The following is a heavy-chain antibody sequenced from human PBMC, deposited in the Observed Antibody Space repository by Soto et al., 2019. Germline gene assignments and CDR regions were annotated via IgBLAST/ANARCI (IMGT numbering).Heavy chain of an antibody. J-gene: IGHJ6*02. Sequence: QVQLVQSGAEVKKPGSSVKVSCKASGGTFSSYAISWVRQAPGQGLEWMGGIIPIFGTANYAQKFQGRVTITADKSTSTAYMELSSLRSEDTAVYYCARAGCGGDCYQAPYYYGMDVWGQGTTVTVSS. V-gene: IGHV1-69*06. CDR3: ARAGCGGDCYQAPYYYGMDV. CDR2: IIPIFGTA. D-gene: IGHD2-21*02. CDR1: GGTFSSYA.